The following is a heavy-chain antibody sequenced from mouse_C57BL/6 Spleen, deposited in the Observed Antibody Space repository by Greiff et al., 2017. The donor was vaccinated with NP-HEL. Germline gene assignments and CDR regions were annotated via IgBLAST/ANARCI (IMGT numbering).Heavy chain of an antibody. J-gene: IGHJ3*01. Sequence: QVQLQQPGAELVMPGASVKLSCKASGYTFTSYWMHWVKQRPGQGLEWIGEIDPSDSYTNYNQKFKGKSTLTVDKSSSTAYMQLSSLTSEDSAVYYCARGEDPWFAYWGQGTLVTVSA. V-gene: IGHV1-69*01. CDR3: ARGEDPWFAY. CDR1: GYTFTSYW. CDR2: IDPSDSYT.